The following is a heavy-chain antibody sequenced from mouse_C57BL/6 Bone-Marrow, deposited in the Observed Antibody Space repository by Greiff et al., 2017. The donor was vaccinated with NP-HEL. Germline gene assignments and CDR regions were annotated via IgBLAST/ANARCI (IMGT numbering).Heavy chain of an antibody. V-gene: IGHV14-4*01. D-gene: IGHD1-1*01. CDR2: IDPENGDT. Sequence: VQLKESGAELVRPGASVKLSCTASGFNIKDDYMHWVKQRPEQGLEWIGWIDPENGDTEYASKFQGKATITADTSSNTAYLQLSSLTSEDTAVYYCTTLDYYGSSYWYFDVWGTGTTVTVSS. CDR1: GFNIKDDY. CDR3: TTLDYYGSSYWYFDV. J-gene: IGHJ1*03.